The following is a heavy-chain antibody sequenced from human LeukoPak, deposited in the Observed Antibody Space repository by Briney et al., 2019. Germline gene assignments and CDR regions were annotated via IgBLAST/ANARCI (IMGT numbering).Heavy chain of an antibody. V-gene: IGHV1-2*02. D-gene: IGHD6-13*01. Sequence: ASVKVSCKASGYTFTGYYMHWVRQAPGQGLEWMGWINPNSGGTNYAQKFQGRVTMTRDTSISTAYMELSRLRSADPAVYYCAREAAGSTVDYWGQGTLVTVSS. CDR1: GYTFTGYY. CDR3: AREAAGSTVDY. CDR2: INPNSGGT. J-gene: IGHJ4*02.